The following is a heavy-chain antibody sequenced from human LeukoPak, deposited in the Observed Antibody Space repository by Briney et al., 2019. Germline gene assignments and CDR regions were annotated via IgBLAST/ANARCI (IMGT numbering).Heavy chain of an antibody. CDR2: IGHSGGT. CDR3: AGNSGSYYASGSNYNVY. J-gene: IGHJ4*02. Sequence: SGTLSLTCAVYGVSIDTSSWWSWVRQSPGKGLEWIGDIGHSGGTNYNPSLKSRVTISLDKSNNQVSLKLKSATAADTAVYYCAGNSGSYYASGSNYNVYWGQGTLVIVSS. V-gene: IGHV4-4*02. D-gene: IGHD3-10*01. CDR1: GVSIDTSSW.